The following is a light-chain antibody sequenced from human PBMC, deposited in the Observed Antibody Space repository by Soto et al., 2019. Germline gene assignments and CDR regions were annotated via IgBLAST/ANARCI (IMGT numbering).Light chain of an antibody. V-gene: IGLV2-14*01. CDR3: SSYTGGNTYWI. CDR2: EVS. J-gene: IGLJ3*02. CDR1: SSDIGAYNY. Sequence: QSALTQPASVSGSPGQSITISCTGTSSDIGAYNYVSWYQQHPGKAPKVIIFEVSNRPSGVSNRFSGSKSGNTASLTISGLQPEDEADYQCSSYTGGNTYWIFGGGTKVTVL.